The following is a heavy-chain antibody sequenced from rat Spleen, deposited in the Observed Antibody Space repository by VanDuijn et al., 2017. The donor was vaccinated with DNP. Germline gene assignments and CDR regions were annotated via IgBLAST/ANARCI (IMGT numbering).Heavy chain of an antibody. Sequence: VQLQESGPGLVEPSQSLSLTCSVTDYSITSCCRWTWIRKFPGHKLEWMGYINSAGSIEYNPSLKGRISITSDTSKNQFFLQVNSVTTDDTATYYCTRGDILGSFDYWGQGVMVTVSS. CDR2: INSAGSI. CDR1: DYSITSCCR. CDR3: TRGDILGSFDY. D-gene: IGHD1-6*01. V-gene: IGHV3-3*01. J-gene: IGHJ2*01.